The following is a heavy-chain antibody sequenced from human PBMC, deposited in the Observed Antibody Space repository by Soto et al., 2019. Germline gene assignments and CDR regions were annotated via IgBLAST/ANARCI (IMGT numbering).Heavy chain of an antibody. D-gene: IGHD3-10*01. V-gene: IGHV3-23*01. J-gene: IGHJ6*02. CDR1: GFTFSSYA. CDR2: ISGSGGST. Sequence: GGSLRLSCAASGFTFSSYAMSWVRQAPGKGLEWVSAISGSGGSTYYADSVKGRFTISRDNSKNTLYLQMNSLRAEDTAVYYCAKDSRRPDFYGSGSYYKEIFYYYYYGMDVCGPGTTVPVSS. CDR3: AKDSRRPDFYGSGSYYKEIFYYYYYGMDV.